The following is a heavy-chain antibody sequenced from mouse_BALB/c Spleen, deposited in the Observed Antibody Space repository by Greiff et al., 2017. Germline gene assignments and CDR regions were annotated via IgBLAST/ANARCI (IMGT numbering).Heavy chain of an antibody. D-gene: IGHD2-1*01. V-gene: IGHV2-9*02. CDR3: ARVYYGNHLYFDV. CDR2: IWAGGST. Sequence: VQVVESGPGLVAPSQSLSITCTVSGFSLTSYGVHWVRQPPGKGLEWLGVIWAGGSTNYNSALMSRLSISKDNSKSQVFLKMNSLQTDDTAMYYCARVYYGNHLYFDVGGAGTTVSVSS. J-gene: IGHJ1*01. CDR1: GFSLTSYG.